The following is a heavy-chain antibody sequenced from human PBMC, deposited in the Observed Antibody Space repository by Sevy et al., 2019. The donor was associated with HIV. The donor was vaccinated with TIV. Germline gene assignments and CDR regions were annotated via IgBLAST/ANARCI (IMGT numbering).Heavy chain of an antibody. D-gene: IGHD2-21*01. Sequence: GGSLRLSCTASGFTFSNFGIHWVRQAPGKGLQWVALMWYDGNNKYYADSVKGRFTISRDSSKNTVYLQMNNLRAEDTAMYYCARGPSLIVAGAAGYLDYWGQGTLLTVSS. CDR3: ARGPSLIVAGAAGYLDY. CDR2: MWYDGNNK. CDR1: GFTFSNFG. V-gene: IGHV3-33*01. J-gene: IGHJ4*02.